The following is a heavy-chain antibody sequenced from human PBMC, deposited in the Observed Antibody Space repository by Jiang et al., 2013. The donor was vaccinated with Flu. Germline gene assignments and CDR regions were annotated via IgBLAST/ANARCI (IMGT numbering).Heavy chain of an antibody. CDR2: INPNSGGT. Sequence: GAEVKKPGASVKVSCKASGYTFTGYYMHWVRQAPGQGLEWMGWINPNSGGTNYAQKFQGRVTMTRDTSISTAYMELSRLRSDDTAVYYCARSYVGAAAGNWFDPWGQGTLVTVSS. J-gene: IGHJ5*02. V-gene: IGHV1-2*02. CDR3: ARSYVGAAAGNWFDP. D-gene: IGHD6-13*01. CDR1: GYTFTGYY.